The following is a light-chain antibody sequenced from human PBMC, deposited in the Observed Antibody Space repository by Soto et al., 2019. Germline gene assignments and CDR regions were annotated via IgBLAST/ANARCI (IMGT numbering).Light chain of an antibody. CDR3: SSYTSSTTPV. CDR1: SSDVGGYAY. J-gene: IGLJ2*01. V-gene: IGLV2-14*01. CDR2: EVS. Sequence: QSALTQPASVSGSPGQTITISCTGTSSDVGGYAYVSWYQQYPGKVPKLVISEVSNRPSGVSHRFSGSRSGNTAYLTISGLQAEDEADYHCSSYTSSTTPVFGGGTKLTVL.